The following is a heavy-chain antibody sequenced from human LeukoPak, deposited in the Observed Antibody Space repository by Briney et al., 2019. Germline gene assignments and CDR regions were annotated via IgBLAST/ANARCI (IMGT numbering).Heavy chain of an antibody. J-gene: IGHJ3*02. CDR3: AGTGDREAFDI. Sequence: SVKVSCKASGGTFSSYAISWVRQAPGQGLEWMGGIIPIFGTANYAQRFQGRVTITTDESTSTAYMELSSLRSEDTAVYYCAGTGDREAFDIWGQGTMVTVSS. CDR2: IIPIFGTA. V-gene: IGHV1-69*05. CDR1: GGTFSSYA. D-gene: IGHD7-27*01.